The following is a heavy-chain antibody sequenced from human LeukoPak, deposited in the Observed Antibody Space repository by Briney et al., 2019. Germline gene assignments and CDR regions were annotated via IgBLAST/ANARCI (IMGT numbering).Heavy chain of an antibody. CDR1: GGSISSHY. D-gene: IGHD4-23*01. V-gene: IGHV4-59*08. Sequence: SETLSLTCTVSGGSISSHYWSWIRQPPGKGLEWIGYIYYSGSTKYNPSLKSRVTILIDTSKNQFSLKLDSVTAADTAVYYCATPGGARFDIWELGTMVTVS. J-gene: IGHJ3*02. CDR3: ATPGGARFDI. CDR2: IYYSGST.